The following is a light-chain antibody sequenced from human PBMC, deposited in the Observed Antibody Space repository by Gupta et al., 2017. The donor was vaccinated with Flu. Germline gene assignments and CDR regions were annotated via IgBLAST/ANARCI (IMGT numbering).Light chain of an antibody. Sequence: QSVLTQPPSVSGAPGQNVTTSCAGNSSNIGAGYGVHWYQQVPGRAPKLLIFLNDNRPSGVPGRFSGSRSGSSASLGITGLQADDEANYYCQSYDRSLKTYVVFGGGTMLTVL. CDR3: QSYDRSLKTYVV. V-gene: IGLV1-40*01. CDR1: SSNIGAGYG. CDR2: LND. J-gene: IGLJ2*01.